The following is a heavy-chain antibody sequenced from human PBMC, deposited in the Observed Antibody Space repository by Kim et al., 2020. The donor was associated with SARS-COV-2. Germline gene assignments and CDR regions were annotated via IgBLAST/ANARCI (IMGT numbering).Heavy chain of an antibody. CDR1: GFSFSTYA. D-gene: IGHD6-19*01. CDR3: ARDSSCWYHLGSYFDF. CDR2: ISGGGEST. Sequence: GGSLRLSCAAPGFSFSTYAMSWVRQAPGKGLEWVSAISGGGESTFYADSVKGRFTISADFSKNTLYLQMSSLRADDTAVYYCARDSSCWYHLGSYFDFWG. J-gene: IGHJ4*01. V-gene: IGHV3-23*01.